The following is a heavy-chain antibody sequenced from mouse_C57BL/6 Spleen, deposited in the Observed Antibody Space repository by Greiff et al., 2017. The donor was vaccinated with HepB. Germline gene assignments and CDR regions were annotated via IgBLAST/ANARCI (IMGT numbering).Heavy chain of an antibody. D-gene: IGHD2-4*01. V-gene: IGHV1-64*01. CDR2: IHPNSGST. CDR1: GYTFTSYW. J-gene: IGHJ1*03. Sequence: VQLQQPGAELVKPGASVKLSCKASGYTFTSYWMHWVKQRPGQGLEWIGMIHPNSGSTNYNEKFKSKATLTVDKSSSTAYMQLSSLTSEDSAVYYCARGGYYDYDFYWYFDVWGTGTTVTVSS. CDR3: ARGGYYDYDFYWYFDV.